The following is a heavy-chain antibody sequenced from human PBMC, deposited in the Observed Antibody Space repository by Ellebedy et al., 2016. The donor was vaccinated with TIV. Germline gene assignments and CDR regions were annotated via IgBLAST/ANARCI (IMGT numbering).Heavy chain of an antibody. CDR3: ANDPRRRYVVRGTSYYFDF. Sequence: GESLKISCAASGFTFSNYGMHWVRQAPGKGLEWVSFIQYHGTDTYFADSVKGRLTISRDNSKNKLYLHMNSLRAVDTAVYYCANDPRRRYVVRGTSYYFDFWGQGTLVTVSS. D-gene: IGHD1-14*01. J-gene: IGHJ4*02. V-gene: IGHV3-30*02. CDR2: IQYHGTDT. CDR1: GFTFSNYG.